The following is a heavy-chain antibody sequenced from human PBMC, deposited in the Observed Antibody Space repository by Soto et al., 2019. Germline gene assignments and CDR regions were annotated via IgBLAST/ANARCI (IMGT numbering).Heavy chain of an antibody. CDR1: GVSINSNYF. CDR3: ARAIGWFGELLGGYYFDY. Sequence: SETLSLTCAVSGVSINSNYFWGWIRQPPGKGLEWIGYIYHSGSTYYNPSLKSRVTISVDRSKNQFSLKLSSVTAADTALYYCARAIGWFGELLGGYYFDYWGQGTLVTVSS. D-gene: IGHD3-10*01. J-gene: IGHJ4*02. V-gene: IGHV4-30-2*01. CDR2: IYHSGST.